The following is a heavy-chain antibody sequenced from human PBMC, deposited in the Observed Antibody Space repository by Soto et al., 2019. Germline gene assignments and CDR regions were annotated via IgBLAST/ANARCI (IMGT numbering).Heavy chain of an antibody. CDR2: IYYSGST. CDR3: ARGGLEYYDFWSGYYPTNYYYYGMDV. CDR1: GGSISSYY. J-gene: IGHJ6*02. V-gene: IGHV4-59*01. D-gene: IGHD3-3*01. Sequence: SETLSLTCTVSGGSISSYYWSWIRQPPGKGLEWIGYIYYSGSTNYNPSLKSRVTISVDTSKNQFSLKLSSVTAADTAVYYCARGGLEYYDFWSGYYPTNYYYYGMDVCGQGPTVTVYS.